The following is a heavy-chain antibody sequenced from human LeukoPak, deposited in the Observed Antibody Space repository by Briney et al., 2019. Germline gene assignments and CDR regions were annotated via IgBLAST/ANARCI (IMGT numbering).Heavy chain of an antibody. CDR2: ISDSGGST. CDR3: ANNGYYDSSGYLN. J-gene: IGHJ4*02. CDR1: EFTFSRYT. D-gene: IGHD3-22*01. V-gene: IGHV3-23*01. Sequence: GGSLRLSCAASEFTFSRYTMNWVRQAPGKGLEWVSGISDSGGSTFHAESVKGRFTISRDNSKNTLYLQMNSLRAEDTAVYYCANNGYYDSSGYLNGGQGTLVTVSS.